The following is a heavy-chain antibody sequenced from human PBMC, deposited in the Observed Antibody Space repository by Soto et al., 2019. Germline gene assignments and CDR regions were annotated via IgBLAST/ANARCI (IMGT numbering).Heavy chain of an antibody. CDR1: GYTLTELS. D-gene: IGHD2-15*01. J-gene: IGHJ3*02. V-gene: IGHV1-24*01. Sequence: ASVKVSCKVSGYTLTELSMHWVRQAPGKGLEWMGGFDPEDGETIYAQKFQGRVTMTEDTSTDTAYMELSSLRSEDTAVYYCATPYCSGGSCYSWDAFDIWGQGTMVTVS. CDR3: ATPYCSGGSCYSWDAFDI. CDR2: FDPEDGET.